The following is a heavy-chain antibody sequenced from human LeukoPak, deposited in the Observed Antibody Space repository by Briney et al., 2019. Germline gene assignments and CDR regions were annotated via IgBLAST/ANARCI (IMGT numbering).Heavy chain of an antibody. D-gene: IGHD1-1*01. CDR2: IGTAGDT. J-gene: IGHJ4*02. CDR1: VFTFSDYD. Sequence: GGSLRLSCAASVFTFSDYDMHWVRQATGKGLDWVSAIGTAGDTYYTGSVKGRFTISRENAKNSLYLQMNSLRAGDTAVYYCARVAKERVGGVYYFDYWGQGTLVTVSS. CDR3: ARVAKERVGGVYYFDY. V-gene: IGHV3-13*01.